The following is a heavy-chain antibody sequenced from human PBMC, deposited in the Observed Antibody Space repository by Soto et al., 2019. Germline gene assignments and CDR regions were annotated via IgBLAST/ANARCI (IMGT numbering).Heavy chain of an antibody. Sequence: GGSLRLSCAASGFTFSNYGMHWVRQAPGKGLEWVALIWYDGNSEYYADSVKGRFTISRDNSKNTLYLQMNSLRAEDTAVYYCARGDSSGWYYFDYWGQGTLVTVSS. V-gene: IGHV3-33*01. J-gene: IGHJ4*02. CDR1: GFTFSNYG. D-gene: IGHD6-19*01. CDR3: ARGDSSGWYYFDY. CDR2: IWYDGNSE.